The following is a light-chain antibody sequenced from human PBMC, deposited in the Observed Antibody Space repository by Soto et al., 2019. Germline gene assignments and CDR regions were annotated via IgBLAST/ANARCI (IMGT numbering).Light chain of an antibody. Sequence: QSVLTQPPSVSGAPGQRVTISCTGSSSNIGAGYDVPWYQQLPGTAPKLLIYGNSNRPSGVPERFSGSKSGTSASLAITGLLADDEADYYCQSYDSSLGFDVFGTGTKVTVL. J-gene: IGLJ1*01. CDR2: GNS. V-gene: IGLV1-40*01. CDR1: SSNIGAGYD. CDR3: QSYDSSLGFDV.